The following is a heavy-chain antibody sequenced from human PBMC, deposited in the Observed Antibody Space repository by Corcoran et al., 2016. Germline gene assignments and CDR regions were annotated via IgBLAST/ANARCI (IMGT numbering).Heavy chain of an antibody. Sequence: QVQLVQSGAEVKKPGASVKVSCKASGYTFTSYYMHWVRQAPGQGLEWMGIINPSGGSTSYAQKLQGRVTMTRDTSTGTVYMEMSSLRSEDTAVYYSARCAVRGDTYYYYCGMDFWGQGTTVTVSS. D-gene: IGHD3-10*01. CDR3: ARCAVRGDTYYYYCGMDF. J-gene: IGHJ6*02. CDR1: GYTFTSYY. V-gene: IGHV1-46*01. CDR2: INPSGGST.